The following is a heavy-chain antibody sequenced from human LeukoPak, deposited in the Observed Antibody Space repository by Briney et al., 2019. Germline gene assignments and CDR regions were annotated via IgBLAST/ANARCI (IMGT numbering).Heavy chain of an antibody. Sequence: SETLSLXCTVSGGSISSYYWSWIRLPAGEGLEWIGRIYTSGSTNYNPSLKSRVTMSVDTSKNQFSLKLSSVTAADTAVYYCARDFGNYGDYLDYWGQGTLVTVSS. CDR1: GGSISSYY. CDR2: IYTSGST. V-gene: IGHV4-4*07. CDR3: ARDFGNYGDYLDY. J-gene: IGHJ4*02. D-gene: IGHD4-17*01.